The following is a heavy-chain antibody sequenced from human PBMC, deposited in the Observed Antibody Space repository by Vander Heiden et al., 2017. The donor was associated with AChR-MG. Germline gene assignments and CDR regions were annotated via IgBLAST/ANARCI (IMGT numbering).Heavy chain of an antibody. J-gene: IGHJ4*02. Sequence: QVQLVQSGAEVKKPGSSVKVSCKASGGTFSNYAISWVRQAPGQGLEWMGGIIPYFGTANYAQKFHGRVTISADESTSTAYMALSSLRSEDTAVYYCARGEGWLAPCEYWGQGTLGTVSS. CDR1: GGTFSNYA. D-gene: IGHD6-19*01. V-gene: IGHV1-69*01. CDR2: IIPYFGTA. CDR3: ARGEGWLAPCEY.